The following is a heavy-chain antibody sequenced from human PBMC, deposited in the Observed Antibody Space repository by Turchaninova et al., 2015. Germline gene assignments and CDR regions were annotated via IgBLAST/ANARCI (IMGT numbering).Heavy chain of an antibody. J-gene: IGHJ4*02. Sequence: SETLSLSCTVSGGSISSSRYYWGWIRQPPGKGLEWIGSIQSSVSTYYNPSLKSRVTISVDTSKNQFSLKLSSVTAADTAVYYCARAVRGGNYYLDYWGQGTLVTVSS. CDR3: ARAVRGGNYYLDY. CDR1: GGSISSSRYY. CDR2: IQSSVST. D-gene: IGHD1-26*01. V-gene: IGHV4-39*07.